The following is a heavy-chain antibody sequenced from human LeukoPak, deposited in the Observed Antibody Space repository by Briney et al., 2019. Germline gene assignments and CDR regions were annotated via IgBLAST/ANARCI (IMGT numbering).Heavy chain of an antibody. J-gene: IGHJ5*02. CDR3: AKGSSSSPRNWFDP. CDR2: ISGSGGST. Sequence: PGGSLRLSCAASGFTFSSYAMSSVRQAPGKGLEWVSAISGSGGSTYYADSVKGRFTISRDNSKNTLYLQMNSLRAEDTAVYYCAKGSSSSPRNWFDPWGQGTLVTVSS. CDR1: GFTFSSYA. V-gene: IGHV3-23*01. D-gene: IGHD6-13*01.